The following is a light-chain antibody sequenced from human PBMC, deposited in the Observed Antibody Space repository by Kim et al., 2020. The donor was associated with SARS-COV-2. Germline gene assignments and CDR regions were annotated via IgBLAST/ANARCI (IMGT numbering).Light chain of an antibody. CDR1: NIGSKS. CDR3: QVWDSSSDHPV. CDR2: YDS. Sequence: AHGKTARITCGGNNIGSKSVHWYQQKPGQAPVLVIYYDSDRPSGIPARFSGSNSGNTATLTISRVEAGDEADYYCQVWDSSSDHPVFGGGTKLTVL. J-gene: IGLJ3*02. V-gene: IGLV3-21*04.